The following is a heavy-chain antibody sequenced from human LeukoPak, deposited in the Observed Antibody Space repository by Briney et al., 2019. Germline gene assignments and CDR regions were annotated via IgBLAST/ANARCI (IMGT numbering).Heavy chain of an antibody. V-gene: IGHV3-23*01. Sequence: KPGGSLRLSFAASGFTFSRYAMSWVRQAPGKGLYWVSVISGSGGSTFYADSVKGRFTISRDNSKNTLYLQMNGLRADDTALYYCAKDRYGSGSYGFFDYWGQGTLVTVSS. D-gene: IGHD3-10*01. J-gene: IGHJ4*02. CDR3: AKDRYGSGSYGFFDY. CDR2: ISGSGGST. CDR1: GFTFSRYA.